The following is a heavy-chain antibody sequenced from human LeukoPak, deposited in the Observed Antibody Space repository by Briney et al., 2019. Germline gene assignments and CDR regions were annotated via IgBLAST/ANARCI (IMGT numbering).Heavy chain of an antibody. Sequence: PGRSLRLSCAASGFTFSSYGMHWVRQAPGKGLEWVAVISYDGSNKYYADSVKGQFTISRDNSKNTLYLQMNSLRAEDTAVYYCAKIDLLIVVVIDDAFDIWGQGTMVTVSS. CDR2: ISYDGSNK. J-gene: IGHJ3*02. CDR3: AKIDLLIVVVIDDAFDI. CDR1: GFTFSSYG. D-gene: IGHD3-22*01. V-gene: IGHV3-30*18.